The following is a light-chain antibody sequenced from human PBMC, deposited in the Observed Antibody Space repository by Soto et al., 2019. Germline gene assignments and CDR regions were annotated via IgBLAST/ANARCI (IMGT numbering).Light chain of an antibody. V-gene: IGKV3-11*01. CDR2: DAS. CDR1: QSVSSN. Sequence: EIVLIQSPATLSLSPGERATLSCRASQSVSSNLAWYQQNPGQAPRLLIFDASKRATGIPVRFSGSGSGTDFTLTISSLEPEDFTVYYCQQHRDWPLTFGGGTRVEIK. CDR3: QQHRDWPLT. J-gene: IGKJ4*01.